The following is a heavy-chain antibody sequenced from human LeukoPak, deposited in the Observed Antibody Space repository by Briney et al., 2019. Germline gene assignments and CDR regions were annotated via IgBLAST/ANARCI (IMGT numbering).Heavy chain of an antibody. J-gene: IGHJ4*02. CDR3: AGLRYYDFWSGYY. D-gene: IGHD3-3*01. Sequence: GGSLRLSCAASGFTFSSYWMSWVRQAPGEGLEWVANIKQDGSEKYYVDSVKGRFTISRDNAKNSLYLQMNSLRAEDTAVYYCAGLRYYDFWSGYYWGQGTLVTVSS. CDR1: GFTFSSYW. V-gene: IGHV3-7*01. CDR2: IKQDGSEK.